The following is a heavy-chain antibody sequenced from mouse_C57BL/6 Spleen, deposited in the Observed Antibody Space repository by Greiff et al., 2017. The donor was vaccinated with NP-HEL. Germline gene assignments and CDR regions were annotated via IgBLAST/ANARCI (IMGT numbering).Heavy chain of an antibody. V-gene: IGHV14-3*01. CDR1: GFNIKNTY. CDR3: ARKGIYDYDGRNAMDY. D-gene: IGHD2-4*01. Sequence: EVKLQESVAELVRPGASVKLSCTASGFNIKNTYMHWVKQRPEQGLEWIGRIDPANGNTKYAPKFQGKATITADTSSNTAYLQLSSLTSEDTAIYYCARKGIYDYDGRNAMDYWGQGTSVTVSS. J-gene: IGHJ4*01. CDR2: IDPANGNT.